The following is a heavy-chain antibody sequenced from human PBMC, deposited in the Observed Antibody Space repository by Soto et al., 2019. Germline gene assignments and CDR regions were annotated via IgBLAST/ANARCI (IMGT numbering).Heavy chain of an antibody. J-gene: IGHJ4*02. Sequence: QIQLLQSGAEVKKPGASVKVTCKASGYTFRNFGISWVRQAPGQGLEWMGWIRAYNANANCAQKFQGRLTTTADTSTSTAAMELRSLRSDDTAVDYCSRENRYFDYWGQGPLVTVSS. CDR3: SRENRYFDY. CDR1: GYTFRNFG. CDR2: IRAYNANA. V-gene: IGHV1-18*01.